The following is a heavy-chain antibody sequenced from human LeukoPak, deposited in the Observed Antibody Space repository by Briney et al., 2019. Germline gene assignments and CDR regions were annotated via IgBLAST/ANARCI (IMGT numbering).Heavy chain of an antibody. J-gene: IGHJ6*02. CDR2: IYPGDSDT. D-gene: IGHD3-3*01. CDR3: ARSKSTIFGGRYYGMDV. CDR1: GYSFTSYW. Sequence: GESLKISCKGSGYSFTSYWIGWVRQMPGKGLGWMGIIYPGDSDTRYSLSFQDQVTISADKSISTAYLQRSSLKASDTAMYYCARSKSTIFGGRYYGMDVWGQGTTVTVSS. V-gene: IGHV5-51*01.